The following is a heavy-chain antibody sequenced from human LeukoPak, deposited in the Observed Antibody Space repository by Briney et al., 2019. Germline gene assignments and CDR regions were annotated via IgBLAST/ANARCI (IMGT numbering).Heavy chain of an antibody. V-gene: IGHV3-11*04. Sequence: GGSLRLSCTVSEFTFSDYYMSWIRQAPGKGLEWVSYIVSSGSVKYYADSVRGRFTISRDNAKNSLYLQMNSLRAEDTAVYYCARGGSGSYSASFDYWGQGTLVTVSS. D-gene: IGHD3-10*01. J-gene: IGHJ4*02. CDR3: ARGGSGSYSASFDY. CDR2: IVSSGSVK. CDR1: EFTFSDYY.